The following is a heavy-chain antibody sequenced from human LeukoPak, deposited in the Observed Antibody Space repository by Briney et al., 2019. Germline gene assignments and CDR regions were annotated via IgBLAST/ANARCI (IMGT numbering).Heavy chain of an antibody. V-gene: IGHV3-9*01. Sequence: GGSLRLSCAVTGFSLDDHAMHWVRQAPGKGLEWVSGISWNGGSLDYADSVKGRFIISRDNAKKSLYLQMNSLRPEDTAVYYCAKDTEFGEPYHGMDVWGQGTTVTVSS. CDR1: GFSLDDHA. J-gene: IGHJ6*02. D-gene: IGHD3-10*01. CDR2: ISWNGGSL. CDR3: AKDTEFGEPYHGMDV.